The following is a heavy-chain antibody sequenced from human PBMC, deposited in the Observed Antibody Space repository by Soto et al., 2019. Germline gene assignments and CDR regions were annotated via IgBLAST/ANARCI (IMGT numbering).Heavy chain of an antibody. Sequence: SGGSLRLSCVASGFTFENYGMIWVRQAPGKGLEWAAGINWNGGSTGYADSVKGRFTISRDNAKSFLYLQMNSLRAEDTALYYCTRDLGSSGWVSDYWGQGTLVTVSS. D-gene: IGHD6-25*01. CDR3: TRDLGSSGWVSDY. V-gene: IGHV3-20*04. CDR1: GFTFENYG. CDR2: INWNGGST. J-gene: IGHJ4*02.